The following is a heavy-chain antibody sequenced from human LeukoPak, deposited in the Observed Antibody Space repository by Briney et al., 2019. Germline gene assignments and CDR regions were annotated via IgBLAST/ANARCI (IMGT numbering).Heavy chain of an antibody. D-gene: IGHD3-22*01. CDR1: GFTFSSYA. CDR2: ISGSGGST. Sequence: GGSLRLSCAASGFTFSSYAMSWVRQAPGKGLEWVSAISGSGGSTYYADSVKGRFTISRDNSKNTLYLQMNSLRAEDTAVYYYAKDGTMIVLNDAFDIWGQGTMVTVSS. V-gene: IGHV3-23*01. CDR3: AKDGTMIVLNDAFDI. J-gene: IGHJ3*02.